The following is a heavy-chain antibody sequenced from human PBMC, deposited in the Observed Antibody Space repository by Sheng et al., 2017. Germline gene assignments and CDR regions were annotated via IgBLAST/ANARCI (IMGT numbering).Heavy chain of an antibody. D-gene: IGHD3-22*01. CDR3: ARDGGGNDSSGYYYPY. J-gene: IGHJ4*02. CDR2: IIPILGIA. V-gene: IGHV1-69*04. CDR1: GGTFSSYA. Sequence: QVQLVQSGAEVKKPGSSVKVSCKASGGTFSSYAISWVRQAPGQGLEWMGGIIPILGIANYAQKFQGRVTITADKSTSTAYMELSSLRSEDTAVYYCARDGGGNDSSGYYYPYWGQGTLVTVSS.